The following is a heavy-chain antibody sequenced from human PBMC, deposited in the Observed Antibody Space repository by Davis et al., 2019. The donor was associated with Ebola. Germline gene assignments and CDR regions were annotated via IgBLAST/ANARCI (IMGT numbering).Heavy chain of an antibody. J-gene: IGHJ4*02. Sequence: AASVKVSCKASGGTFSSYAISWVRQAPGQGLEWMGGIIPIFGTANYAQKFQGRVTITADKSTSTAYMELSSLRSEDTAVYYCARGLGYCSGGSCYSGSVDYWGQGTLVTVPS. V-gene: IGHV1-69*06. CDR1: GGTFSSYA. CDR2: IIPIFGTA. D-gene: IGHD2-15*01. CDR3: ARGLGYCSGGSCYSGSVDY.